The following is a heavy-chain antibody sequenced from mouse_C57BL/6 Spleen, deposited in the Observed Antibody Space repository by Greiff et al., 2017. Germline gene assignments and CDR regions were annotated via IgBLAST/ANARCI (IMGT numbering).Heavy chain of an antibody. CDR1: GFTFSDYY. CDR3: ARHRCYYAMDY. D-gene: IGHD2-14*01. CDR2: ISNGGGST. V-gene: IGHV5-12*01. Sequence: EVKVEESGGGLVQPGGSLKLSCAASGFTFSDYYMYWVRQTPEKRLEWVAYISNGGGSTYYPDTVKGRFTISRDNAKNTLYLQMSRLKSEDTAMYYCARHRCYYAMDYWGQGTSVTVSS. J-gene: IGHJ4*01.